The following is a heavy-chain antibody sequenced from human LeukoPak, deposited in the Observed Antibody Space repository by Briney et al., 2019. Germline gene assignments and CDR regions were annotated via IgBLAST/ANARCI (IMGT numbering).Heavy chain of an antibody. CDR2: INHSGST. J-gene: IGHJ4*02. Sequence: SETLSLTCAVYGGSFSGYYWSWIRQPPGKGLEWIGEINHSGSTNYNPSLKSRVTISVDTSKNQFSLKLSSVTAADTAVYYCARQNGYYDILTGYYYWGQGTLVTVSS. CDR3: ARQNGYYDILTGYYY. V-gene: IGHV4-34*01. CDR1: GGSFSGYY. D-gene: IGHD3-9*01.